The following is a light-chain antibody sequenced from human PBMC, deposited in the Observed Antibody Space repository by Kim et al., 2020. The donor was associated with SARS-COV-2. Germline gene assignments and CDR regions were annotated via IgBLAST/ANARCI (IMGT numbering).Light chain of an antibody. J-gene: IGLJ1*01. Sequence: LTCTLRSGINVGTYRIYWYQQKPGSPPQYLLSYKSDSDKQQGSGVPSRFSGSKDASANAGILLISGLQSEDEADYYCMIWHGSASVFGTGTKVTVL. CDR3: MIWHGSASV. V-gene: IGLV5-45*02. CDR2: YKSDSDK. CDR1: SGINVGTYR.